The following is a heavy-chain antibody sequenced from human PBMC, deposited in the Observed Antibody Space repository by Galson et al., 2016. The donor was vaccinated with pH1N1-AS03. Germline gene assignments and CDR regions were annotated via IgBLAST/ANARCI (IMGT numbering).Heavy chain of an antibody. V-gene: IGHV1-69*13. D-gene: IGHD2-2*01. Sequence: SVKVSCKASGGAFSIYAINWVRQAPGQGLEWMGGIVPIFGTPSYAQRLQGRVTINADESTNTAYMELRSLTSEDTAVYYCARLSDQVCCHFDLWGRGTLVTVSS. J-gene: IGHJ2*01. CDR2: IVPIFGTP. CDR1: GGAFSIYA. CDR3: ARLSDQVCCHFDL.